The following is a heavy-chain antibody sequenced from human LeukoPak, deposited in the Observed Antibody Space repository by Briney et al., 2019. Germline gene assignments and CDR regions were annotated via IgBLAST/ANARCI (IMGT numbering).Heavy chain of an antibody. CDR2: INSDGITT. CDR3: ARVSYGDAFDI. CDR1: GFTFSSYW. Sequence: GGSLRLSCAASGFTFSSYWMHWVRQAPGKGLVWVSRINSDGITTSYADSVKGRFTISRDNAKNSLYLQMNSLRAEDTAVYYCARVSYGDAFDIWGQGTMVTVSS. J-gene: IGHJ3*02. V-gene: IGHV3-74*01. D-gene: IGHD3-10*01.